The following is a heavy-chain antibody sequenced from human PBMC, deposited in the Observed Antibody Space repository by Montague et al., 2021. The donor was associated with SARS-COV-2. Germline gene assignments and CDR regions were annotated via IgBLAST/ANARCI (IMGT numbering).Heavy chain of an antibody. Sequence: SLRLSCAASGFSFSNYGMHWVRQAPGKGLEWVAVISYDGSNKYYADSVKGRFTISRDNSKNTLYLQMNSLRAEDTAVYYCAKGVSQLLMRDAFGLWGQGTVVTVSS. CDR1: GFSFSNYG. D-gene: IGHD2-2*01. CDR2: ISYDGSNK. CDR3: AKGVSQLLMRDAFGL. J-gene: IGHJ3*01. V-gene: IGHV3-30*18.